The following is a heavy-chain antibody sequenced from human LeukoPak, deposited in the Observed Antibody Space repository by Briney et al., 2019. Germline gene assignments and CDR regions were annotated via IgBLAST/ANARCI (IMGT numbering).Heavy chain of an antibody. CDR3: AKDSNWNDYY. CDR2: ISGSGGST. D-gene: IGHD1-20*01. Sequence: GGSLSLSCAGSGFTFRNYEMHWVRQAPGKGLEWVSAISGSGGSTYYADSVKGRFTISRDNSKNTLYLQMNSLRAEDTAVYYCAKDSNWNDYYWGQGTLVTVSS. J-gene: IGHJ4*02. V-gene: IGHV3-23*01. CDR1: GFTFRNYE.